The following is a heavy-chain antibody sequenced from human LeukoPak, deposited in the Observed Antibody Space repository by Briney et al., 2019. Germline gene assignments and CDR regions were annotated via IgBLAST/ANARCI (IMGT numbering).Heavy chain of an antibody. Sequence: GGSLRLSWAASGFTFSSYAMSWVRKAPGKGLEWVSAISGSGGSTYYADSVKGRFTISRDNSKNTLYLQMNSLRAEDTAVYYCAKGGTVARTTYYYGMDVWGQGTTVTVSS. CDR3: AKGGTVARTTYYYGMDV. V-gene: IGHV3-23*01. J-gene: IGHJ6*02. D-gene: IGHD1-1*01. CDR1: GFTFSSYA. CDR2: ISGSGGST.